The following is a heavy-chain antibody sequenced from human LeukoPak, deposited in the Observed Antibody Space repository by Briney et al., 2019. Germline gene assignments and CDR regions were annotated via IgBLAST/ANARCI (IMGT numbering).Heavy chain of an antibody. CDR1: GGSISSSSYY. V-gene: IGHV4-39*07. Sequence: PSETLSLTCTVSGGSISSSSYYWGWIRQPPGKGLEWIGSIYYSGSTYYNPSLKSRVTISVDTSKNQFSLKLSSVTAADTAVYYCARAPGDSSGYYYLNWGQGTLVTVSS. D-gene: IGHD3-22*01. CDR2: IYYSGST. J-gene: IGHJ4*02. CDR3: ARAPGDSSGYYYLN.